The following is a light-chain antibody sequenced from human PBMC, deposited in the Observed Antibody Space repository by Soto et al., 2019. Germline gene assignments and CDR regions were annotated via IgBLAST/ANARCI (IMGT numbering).Light chain of an antibody. V-gene: IGKV3-20*01. CDR2: GAS. Sequence: IVLTQSPGTLSLSPGERATLSCRASQSVSSSYLAWYQQKPGQAPRLLIYGASSRATGIPDRFSGSGSGTDFSLTISRREPEDVAVYYCQQYGSSPSVTFGQGTKLEIK. J-gene: IGKJ2*01. CDR3: QQYGSSPSVT. CDR1: QSVSSSY.